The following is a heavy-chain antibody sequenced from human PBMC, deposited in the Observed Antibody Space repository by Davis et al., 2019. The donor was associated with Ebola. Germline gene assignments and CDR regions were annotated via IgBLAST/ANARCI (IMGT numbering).Heavy chain of an antibody. J-gene: IGHJ6*02. V-gene: IGHV1-69*13. CDR3: ARGIVVVPAAKGQRIYYYYYGMDV. CDR2: IIPIFGTA. D-gene: IGHD2-2*01. CDR1: RGTFSSYA. Sequence: AASVKVPCKASRGTFSSYAISWVRQAPGQGLEWMGGIIPIFGTANYAQKFQGRVTITADESTSTAYIELSSLRSEDTAVYYCARGIVVVPAAKGQRIYYYYYGMDVWGQGTTVTVSS.